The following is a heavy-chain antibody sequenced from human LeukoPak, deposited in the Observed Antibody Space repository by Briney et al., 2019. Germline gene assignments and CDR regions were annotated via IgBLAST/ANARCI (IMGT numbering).Heavy chain of an antibody. V-gene: IGHV3-30*01. CDR2: IGNDGYNK. CDR1: GFTFRTFP. Sequence: GGSLSLSCAASGFTFRTFPMNWVRQPPGQGLQWVAVIGNDGYNKYYSDSVRGRFTISRDNSKNTLSLQMDSLTTEDTAVYYCARGAGTTVYYIDVWGKGTTVTVSS. D-gene: IGHD1-7*01. J-gene: IGHJ6*03. CDR3: ARGAGTTVYYIDV.